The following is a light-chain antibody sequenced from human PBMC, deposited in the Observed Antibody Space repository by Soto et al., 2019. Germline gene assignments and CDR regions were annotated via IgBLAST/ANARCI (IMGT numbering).Light chain of an antibody. Sequence: LVLTQSPGTLSLSPGERATLSCRSTHFISKDLAWYQHKPGQAPRLLIDDASIRATGIPARFSGTGSGTDFTLTISSLEPEDFAIYYCQYRKTFGQGTRLEIK. CDR2: DAS. CDR1: HFISKD. V-gene: IGKV3-11*01. J-gene: IGKJ5*01. CDR3: QYRKT.